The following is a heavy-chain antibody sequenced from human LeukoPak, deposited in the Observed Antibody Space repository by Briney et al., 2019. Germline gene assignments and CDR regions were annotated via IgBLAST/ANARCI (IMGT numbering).Heavy chain of an antibody. D-gene: IGHD3-16*01. Sequence: GWSLRLSCAASGFTFSSYAMSWVRQAPGGGMEWVSTISDSGCRKYCAAIVMGRFTISRDNSQNTLYLQMNSLRAEDTAVYYCAKARLGGYWGQGTLVTVSS. CDR2: ISDSGCRK. CDR1: GFTFSSYA. J-gene: IGHJ4*02. CDR3: AKARLGGY. V-gene: IGHV3-23*01.